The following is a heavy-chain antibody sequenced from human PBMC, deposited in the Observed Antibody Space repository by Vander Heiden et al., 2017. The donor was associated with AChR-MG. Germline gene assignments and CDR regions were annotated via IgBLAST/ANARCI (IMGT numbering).Heavy chain of an antibody. CDR1: GFTFEFYG. Sequence: QVQLVQSGGGVVQPGTSLRLSCVGSGFTFEFYGMHWVRQPPGEGLEWVATIFSDSSNKYFADSVKGRFTISRDNSKNTLFLQMDMLRVEDTAIYYCAKSYRHAGGTFLYYYDYWGQGTLVTVSS. V-gene: IGHV3-33*06. J-gene: IGHJ4*02. D-gene: IGHD2-8*02. CDR2: IFSDSSNK. CDR3: AKSYRHAGGTFLYYYDY.